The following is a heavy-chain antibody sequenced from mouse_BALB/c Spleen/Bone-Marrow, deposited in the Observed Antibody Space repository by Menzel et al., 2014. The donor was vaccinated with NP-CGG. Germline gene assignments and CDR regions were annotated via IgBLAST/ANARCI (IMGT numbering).Heavy chain of an antibody. D-gene: IGHD2-4*01. V-gene: IGHV1-7*01. CDR2: INPSSGYT. CDR3: ARPITTGIQAWFAY. Sequence: QVQLKESGAELAKPGASVKMSCKASGYTFISYWMHWVKQRPGQGLEWIGNINPSSGYTEYNQKFKDKATLTADKSSSTAYMQLSSLTSEDSAVYYCARPITTGIQAWFAYWGQGILVTVSA. CDR1: GYTFISYW. J-gene: IGHJ3*01.